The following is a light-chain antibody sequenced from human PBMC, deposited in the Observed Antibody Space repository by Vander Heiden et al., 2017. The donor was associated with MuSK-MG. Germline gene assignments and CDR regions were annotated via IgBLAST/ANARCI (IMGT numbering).Light chain of an antibody. CDR3: QQYNNWPPAT. CDR2: GAS. V-gene: IGKV3-15*01. Sequence: EIVMTPTPASLSVSPGERATLSCMASKSISSNLAWYQQKPGQAPRLLIYGASTRATGIPARFSGSGSWTKFTLTISSLQSEDFAVYYCQQYNNWPPATFGGGTKVEIK. J-gene: IGKJ4*01. CDR1: KSISSN.